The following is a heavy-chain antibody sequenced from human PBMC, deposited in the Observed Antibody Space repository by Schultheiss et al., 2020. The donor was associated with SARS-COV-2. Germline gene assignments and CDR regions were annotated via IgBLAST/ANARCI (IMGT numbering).Heavy chain of an antibody. CDR2: IYSGGST. J-gene: IGHJ6*02. V-gene: IGHV3-53*05. D-gene: IGHD6-13*01. CDR3: ARGGWGAAAAYYYYGMDV. Sequence: GGSLRLSCAASGFTVSSNYMSWVRQAPGKGLEWVSVIYSGGSTYYADSVKGRFTISRDNSKNTLYLQMGSLRAEDMAVYYCARGGWGAAAAYYYYGMDVWGQGTTVTVSS. CDR1: GFTVSSNY.